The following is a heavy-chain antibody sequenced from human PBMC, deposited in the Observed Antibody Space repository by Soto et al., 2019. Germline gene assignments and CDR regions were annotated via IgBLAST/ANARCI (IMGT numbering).Heavy chain of an antibody. CDR1: GYTFTSYD. V-gene: IGHV1-8*01. D-gene: IGHD1-26*01. CDR3: AREWVRGMDV. CDR2: MNPNSANT. Sequence: QVQLVQSGAEVKKPGASVKVSCKASGYTFTSYDINWVRQATGQGLEWMGWMNPNSANTGYAQKFQGRVTMTRYTSISTAYKELSSLRSENTAAYYCAREWVRGMDVWGQWTTVTVSS. J-gene: IGHJ6*02.